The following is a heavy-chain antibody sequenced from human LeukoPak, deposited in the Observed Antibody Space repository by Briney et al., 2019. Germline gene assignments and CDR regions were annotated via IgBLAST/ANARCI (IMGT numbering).Heavy chain of an antibody. CDR3: ADLRQDSN. CDR2: IKQDGSKK. V-gene: IGHV3-7*01. J-gene: IGHJ1*01. D-gene: IGHD4-17*01. Sequence: GGSLRLSCAASGFTFSSYWMSWVRQAPGKGLEWVADIKQDGSKKYYVDSVKGRFTISRDNAKNSVFLQMNSLGAEDTAVYYCADLRQDSNWGQGTLVAVSS. CDR1: GFTFSSYW.